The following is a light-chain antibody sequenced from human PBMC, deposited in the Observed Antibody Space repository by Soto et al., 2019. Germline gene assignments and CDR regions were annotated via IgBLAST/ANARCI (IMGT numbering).Light chain of an antibody. V-gene: IGKV3-15*01. CDR1: QSVSKN. CDR3: QQYNNWPAWT. J-gene: IGKJ1*01. Sequence: EIVMTQSPATLSVSPGERATLSCRASQSVSKNLAWYQHKPGQAPRLLIYGASTRATGIPARFSGSGSGTEFTLTISSLQSEDFAVYYCQQYNNWPAWTFGQGTKVDIK. CDR2: GAS.